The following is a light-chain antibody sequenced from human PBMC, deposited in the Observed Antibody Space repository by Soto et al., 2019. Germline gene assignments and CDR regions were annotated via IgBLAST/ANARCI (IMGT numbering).Light chain of an antibody. J-gene: IGLJ2*01. CDR3: NSYSTSSTPLV. CDR2: DVN. V-gene: IGLV2-14*03. Sequence: QSALTQPASVSGSPGQSITISCTGTSSHVGGYDYVSWYQQHPGKAPRLMIYDVNNRPSGVSNRFSGSKSGNTASLTISGLQAEDEADYYCNSYSTSSTPLVFGGGTKLTVL. CDR1: SSHVGGYDY.